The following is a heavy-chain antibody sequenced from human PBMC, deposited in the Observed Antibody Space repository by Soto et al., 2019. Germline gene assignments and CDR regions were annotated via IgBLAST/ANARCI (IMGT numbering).Heavy chain of an antibody. Sequence: GGSLRLSCAASGFTFSCSAMHWARQAPGKGLEWVALISYDGSDKDYADSVKGRFTISRDNSRNTLFLQMNSLRAEDTAVYYCARDYYKYHDISGDYRSPSYWGQGT. CDR2: ISYDGSDK. V-gene: IGHV3-30-3*01. D-gene: IGHD3-22*01. J-gene: IGHJ4*02. CDR1: GFTFSCSA. CDR3: ARDYYKYHDISGDYRSPSY.